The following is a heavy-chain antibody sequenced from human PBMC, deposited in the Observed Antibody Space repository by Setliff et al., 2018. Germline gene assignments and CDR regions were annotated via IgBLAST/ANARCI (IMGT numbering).Heavy chain of an antibody. CDR3: ARHVGIRGRGYNYYYYYMDV. D-gene: IGHD3-10*01. V-gene: IGHV4-34*01. CDR1: GESFSGYF. CDR2: ISHSGNT. J-gene: IGHJ6*03. Sequence: SETLSLTCAVYGESFSGYFWSWIRQTPEKGLEWIGEISHSGNTNYNPSFKSRVTISIDTSKNQFSLRLSSVTAADTAVYSCARHVGIRGRGYNYYYYYMDVWGKGTTVTVSS.